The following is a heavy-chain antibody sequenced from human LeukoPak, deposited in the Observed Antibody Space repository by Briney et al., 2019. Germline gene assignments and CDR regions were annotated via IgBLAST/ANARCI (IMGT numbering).Heavy chain of an antibody. V-gene: IGHV3-30-3*01. D-gene: IGHD4-17*01. CDR3: ARTGLATVTTRYYFDY. CDR2: ISYDGSNK. CDR1: GFTFSSYW. Sequence: GGSLRLSCAASGFTFSSYWMSWVRQAPGKGLEWVAVISYDGSNKYYADSVKGRFTISRDNSKNTLYLQMNSLRAEDTAVYYCARTGLATVTTRYYFDYWGQGTLVTVSS. J-gene: IGHJ4*02.